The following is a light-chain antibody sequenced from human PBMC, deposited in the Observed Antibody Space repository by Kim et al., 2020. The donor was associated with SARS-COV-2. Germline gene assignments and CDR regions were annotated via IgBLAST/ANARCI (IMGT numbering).Light chain of an antibody. J-gene: IGKJ5*01. Sequence: DIQMTQSPSSLSASVGDRVTITCQASQDVSIYLNWYRQKPGKAPELLIYDASNLETGVSSRFSGSGSGTDFSFTISSLQPEDIATYYCQHYGDLPITFCQGTRLEI. CDR3: QHYGDLPIT. CDR2: DAS. V-gene: IGKV1-33*01. CDR1: QDVSIY.